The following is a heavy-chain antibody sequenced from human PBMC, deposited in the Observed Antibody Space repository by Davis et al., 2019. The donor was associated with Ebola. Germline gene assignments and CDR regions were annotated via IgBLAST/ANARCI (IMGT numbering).Heavy chain of an antibody. CDR3: ARVYYSSSNWFDP. CDR1: GGSISSSSYY. Sequence: SETLSLTCTVSGGSISSSSYYWGWIRQPPGKGLEWIGTIYYSGTTYYNPSLKSRLTISVDTSKNQFSLKLSSVTAADTAVYYCARVYYSSSNWFDPWGQGTLVTVSS. CDR2: IYYSGTT. V-gene: IGHV4-39*07. J-gene: IGHJ5*02. D-gene: IGHD6-6*01.